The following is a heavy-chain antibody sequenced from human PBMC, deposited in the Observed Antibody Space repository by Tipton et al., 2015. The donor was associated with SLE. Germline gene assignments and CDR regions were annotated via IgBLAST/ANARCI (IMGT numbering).Heavy chain of an antibody. Sequence: TLSLTCTVSGGSISNSRYYWGWIRQPPGKGLEWIGTIYYSGSTYYNPSLKRRVTISVDTSKNQFSLNLSSVTAADTAVYYCARLTTVTIGLWGQGTLVTVSS. D-gene: IGHD4-17*01. CDR1: GGSISNSRYY. J-gene: IGHJ4*02. V-gene: IGHV4-39*01. CDR3: ARLTTVTIGL. CDR2: IYYSGST.